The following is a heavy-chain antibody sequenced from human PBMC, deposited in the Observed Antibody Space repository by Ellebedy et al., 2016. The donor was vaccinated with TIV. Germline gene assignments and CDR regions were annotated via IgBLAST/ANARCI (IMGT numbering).Heavy chain of an antibody. CDR3: AIVYYGSSTVPVYYYYGMDV. CDR1: GDTFTGYY. J-gene: IGHJ6*02. D-gene: IGHD3-10*01. CDR2: INPNSGGT. V-gene: IGHV1-2*02. Sequence: ASVKVSCKASGDTFTGYYMHWVRQAPGQGLEWMGWINPNSGGTNYAQKFQGRVTMTRDTSISTAYMELSRLRSDDTAVYYCAIVYYGSSTVPVYYYYGMDVWGQGTTVTVSS.